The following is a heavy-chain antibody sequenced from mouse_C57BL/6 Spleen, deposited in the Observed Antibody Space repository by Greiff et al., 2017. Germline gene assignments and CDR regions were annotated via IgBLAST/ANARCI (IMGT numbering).Heavy chain of an antibody. D-gene: IGHD1-1*01. Sequence: VKLQQPGAELVMPGASVTLSCKASGYTFTSYWMHWVKQRPGPGLEWIGAIDPSDSYTNYNQKFKGKSTLTVDKSSSTAYMQLSSLTSEDSAVYYCARSYGSSSNYAMDDWGQGASVTVSS. CDR3: ARSYGSSSNYAMDD. CDR1: GYTFTSYW. CDR2: IDPSDSYT. V-gene: IGHV1-69*01. J-gene: IGHJ4*01.